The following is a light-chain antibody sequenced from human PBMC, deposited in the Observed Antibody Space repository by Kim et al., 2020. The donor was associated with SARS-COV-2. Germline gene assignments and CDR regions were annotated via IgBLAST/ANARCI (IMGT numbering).Light chain of an antibody. CDR2: GAS. V-gene: IGKV3-15*01. CDR1: QSVSSN. Sequence: EIVMTQSPATLSVSPGERATLSCRASQSVSSNLAWYQQKPGQAPRLLIYGASTRATPIPARFSGSGSGTEFTLTISSLQSVDFAVYHCQQYNTWWTFGRGTKVDIK. CDR3: QQYNTWWT. J-gene: IGKJ1*01.